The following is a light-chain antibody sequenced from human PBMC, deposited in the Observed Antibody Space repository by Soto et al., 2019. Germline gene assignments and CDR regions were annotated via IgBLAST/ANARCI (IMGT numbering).Light chain of an antibody. Sequence: AIQTTPSPSSQTASAENKVTITSRASQAIRNDLGWYQQKPGKAPKLLIYAASSLQSGVPSRFSGSGSGTDFTLTISSLQAEDFATYYCLQDYNYPPTFGQGTRLEIK. CDR2: AAS. CDR3: LQDYNYPPT. CDR1: QAIRND. J-gene: IGKJ5*01. V-gene: IGKV1-6*02.